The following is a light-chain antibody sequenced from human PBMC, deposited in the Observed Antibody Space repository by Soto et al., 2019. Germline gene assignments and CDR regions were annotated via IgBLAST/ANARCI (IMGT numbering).Light chain of an antibody. V-gene: IGLV3-21*02. Sequence: SYELPHPPSVSVAPGPTARITCYRNNIGSTGVHWYQQKTDQAPVLVAYGDSDRPSGNPERFSGSNSDNTATLIITRVEAGDEDDYYCQVWDSTSDHVVFGGVTKVTVL. J-gene: IGLJ2*01. CDR1: NIGSTG. CDR3: QVWDSTSDHVV. CDR2: GDS.